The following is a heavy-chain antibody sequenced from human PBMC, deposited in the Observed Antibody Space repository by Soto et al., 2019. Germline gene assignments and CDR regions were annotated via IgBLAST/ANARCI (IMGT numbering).Heavy chain of an antibody. CDR1: GFTFTSSA. V-gene: IGHV1-58*01. CDR2: IVVGSGNT. Sequence: SVKVSCKASGFTFTSSAVQWVRQARGQRLEWIGWIVVGSGNTNYAQKFQERVTITRDMSTSTAYMELSSLRSEDTAGEYCAASSNGYSSSWSELRPLCMEVWG. CDR3: AASSNGYSSSWSELRPLCMEV. D-gene: IGHD6-13*01. J-gene: IGHJ6*02.